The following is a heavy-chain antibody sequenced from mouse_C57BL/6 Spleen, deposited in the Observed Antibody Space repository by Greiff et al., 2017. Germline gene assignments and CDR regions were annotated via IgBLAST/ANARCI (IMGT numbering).Heavy chain of an antibody. V-gene: IGHV1-81*01. D-gene: IGHD2-4*01. CDR2: IYPRSGNT. CDR1: GYTFTSYG. Sequence: QVHVKQSGAELARPGASVKLSCKASGYTFTSYGISWVKQRTGQGLEWIGEIYPRSGNTYYNEKFKGKATLTADKSSSTAYMELRSLTSEDSAVXVGARRPPSTMITRYFDYWGQGTTLTVSS. J-gene: IGHJ2*01. CDR3: ARRPPSTMITRYFDY.